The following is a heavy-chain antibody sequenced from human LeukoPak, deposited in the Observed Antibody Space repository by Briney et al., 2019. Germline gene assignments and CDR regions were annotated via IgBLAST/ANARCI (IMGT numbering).Heavy chain of an antibody. Sequence: SETLSLTCTLSGGSIRINSYYWGWIRQPPGKGLEWIGSIYFSGNTYYNPSLKSRGTISVDTSKNQFSLKPSSVTAADTAVYYCARRLSPDAFGIWGQGTMVTVSS. CDR3: ARRLSPDAFGI. D-gene: IGHD2/OR15-2a*01. CDR2: IYFSGNT. J-gene: IGHJ3*02. V-gene: IGHV4-39*07. CDR1: GGSIRINSYY.